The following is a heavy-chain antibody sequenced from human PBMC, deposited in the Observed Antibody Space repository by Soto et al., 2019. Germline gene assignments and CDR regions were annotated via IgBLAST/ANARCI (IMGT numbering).Heavy chain of an antibody. CDR2: IIPIFGTA. CDR1: GGAFSSYA. Sequence: SAKVCSKASGGAFSSYAISWVRQAPGQGLEWMGGIIPIFGTANYAQKFQGRVTITADESTSTAYMELSSLRSEDTAVYYCARGGLRSINPFDYWGEGTLVTVSS. J-gene: IGHJ4*02. CDR3: ARGGLRSINPFDY. V-gene: IGHV1-69*13. D-gene: IGHD4-17*01.